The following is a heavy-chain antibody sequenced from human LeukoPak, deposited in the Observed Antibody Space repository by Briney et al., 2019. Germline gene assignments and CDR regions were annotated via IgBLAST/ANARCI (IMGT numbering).Heavy chain of an antibody. J-gene: IGHJ4*02. D-gene: IGHD1-26*01. CDR1: GGSISSGGYY. V-gene: IGHV4-31*03. CDR2: IYYSGRT. CDR3: ARVDSGSYPIDY. Sequence: PSQTLSLTCTVSGGSISSGGYYWSWIRQHPGKGLEWIGYIYYSGRTYYNPSLKSRVTISVDTPKNQFSLKLSSVTAADTAVYYCARVDSGSYPIDYWGQGTLVTISS.